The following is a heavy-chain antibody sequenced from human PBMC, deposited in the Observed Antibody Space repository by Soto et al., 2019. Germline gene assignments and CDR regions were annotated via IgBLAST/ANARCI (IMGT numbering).Heavy chain of an antibody. CDR1: GESFSGYY. CDR2: INHSGST. CDR3: ARVQLGYCSGGSCYSLDY. D-gene: IGHD2-15*01. V-gene: IGHV4-34*01. J-gene: IGHJ4*02. Sequence: QVQLQQWGAGLLKPSETLSLTCAVYGESFSGYYWSWIRQPPGKGLEWIGEINHSGSTNYNPSLKSRVTISVDTSKNQFSLKLSSVTAADTAVYYCARVQLGYCSGGSCYSLDYWGQGTLVTVSS.